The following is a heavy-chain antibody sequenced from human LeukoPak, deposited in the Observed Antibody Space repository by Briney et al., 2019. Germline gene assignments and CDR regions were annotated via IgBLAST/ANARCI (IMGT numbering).Heavy chain of an antibody. CDR1: GYTFTSYF. D-gene: IGHD1-26*01. J-gene: IGHJ4*02. V-gene: IGHV1-46*01. CDR2: INPSGGST. Sequence: ASVKVSCKASGYTFTSYFMHWVRQTPGQGLEWMGIINPSGGSTSYAQKFQGRVTMTRDTSTSTVYMELSSLRAEDTAVYYCATGGATPFDYWGQGTLVTVSS. CDR3: ATGGATPFDY.